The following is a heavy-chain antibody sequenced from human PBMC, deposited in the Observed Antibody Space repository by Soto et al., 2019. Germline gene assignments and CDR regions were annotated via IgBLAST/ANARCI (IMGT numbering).Heavy chain of an antibody. D-gene: IGHD6-13*01. CDR1: GYTFSNYG. J-gene: IGHJ1*01. CDR2: ISGYNGNT. Sequence: QVQLVQSGAEVKKPGASVKVSCKASGYTFSNYGISWVRQAPGQGPEWMRWISGYNGNTNYGQTLPGKVTMTTNTSTSTAYKELRSLRYDNTAVYYGARGRTSWSIAYYQNWGQGTLDIV. CDR3: ARGRTSWSIAYYQN. V-gene: IGHV1-18*01.